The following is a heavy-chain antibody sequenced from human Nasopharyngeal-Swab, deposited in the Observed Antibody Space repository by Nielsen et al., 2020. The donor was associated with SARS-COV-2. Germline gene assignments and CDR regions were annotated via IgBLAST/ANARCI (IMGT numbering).Heavy chain of an antibody. CDR1: GYTLTELS. CDR3: ATSAPYCSSTSCYTNWFDP. CDR2: FDPEDGER. J-gene: IGHJ5*02. V-gene: IGHV1-24*01. Sequence: ASVKVSCKVSGYTLTELSMHWLRQAPGKGLEWTGGFDPEDGERIYAQKFQGRATMTEDTSTDTAYMELSSLRSEDTAVYYCATSAPYCSSTSCYTNWFDPWGQGTLVTVSS. D-gene: IGHD2-2*02.